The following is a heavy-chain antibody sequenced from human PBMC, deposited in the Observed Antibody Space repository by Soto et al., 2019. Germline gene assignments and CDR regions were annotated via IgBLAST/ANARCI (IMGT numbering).Heavy chain of an antibody. J-gene: IGHJ4*02. CDR2: ISYSDGS. CDR1: GGSISSGDYY. D-gene: IGHD2-8*01. V-gene: IGHV4-39*01. Sequence: PSETLSLTCTVSGGSISSGDYYWGWMRQPPGKGLEWIASISYSDGSFYNSSLKSRLTISVDTSKNQFSLSLRSVTAADTAVYNCASHRTFWPFDYWGQGTVVTVSS. CDR3: ASHRTFWPFDY.